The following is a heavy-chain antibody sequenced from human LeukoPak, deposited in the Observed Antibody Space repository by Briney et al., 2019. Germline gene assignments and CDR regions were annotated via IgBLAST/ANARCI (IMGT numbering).Heavy chain of an antibody. CDR3: AKDQIYGDYAPDAFDI. Sequence: GGSLRLSCAASGFTFSSYGMHWVRQAPGKGLEWVAVISYDGSNKYYADSVKGRFTISRDNSKNTLYLQMNSLRAEDTAVYYCAKDQIYGDYAPDAFDIWGQGTMVTVSS. D-gene: IGHD4-17*01. CDR1: GFTFSSYG. CDR2: ISYDGSNK. J-gene: IGHJ3*02. V-gene: IGHV3-30*18.